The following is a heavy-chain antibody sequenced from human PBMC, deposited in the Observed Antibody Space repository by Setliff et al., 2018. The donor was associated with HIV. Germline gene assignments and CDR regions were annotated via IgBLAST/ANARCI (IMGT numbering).Heavy chain of an antibody. J-gene: IGHJ5*02. CDR2: IYYSGST. V-gene: IGHV4-59*11. D-gene: IGHD5-12*01. Sequence: PSETLSLTCTVSGGSIRGHYWSWIRQPPGKGLEWTGTIYYSGSTYYKPSLKSRGTISVDTSKNQFYLKLNSVTAADSAVYYCTLTSRLDGYFDPWGQGTLVTVSS. CDR3: TLTSRLDGYFDP. CDR1: GGSIRGHY.